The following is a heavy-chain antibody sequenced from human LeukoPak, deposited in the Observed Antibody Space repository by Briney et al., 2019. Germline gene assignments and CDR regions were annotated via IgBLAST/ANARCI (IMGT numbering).Heavy chain of an antibody. J-gene: IGHJ6*03. D-gene: IGHD3-22*01. Sequence: ASVKVSCKASGGTFSSYAISWVRQAPGQGLEWMGGIIPIFGTANYAQKFQGRVTITADESTSTAYMELSSLRSEDTAVYYCASSRYSSGYYYYYYYMDVWGKGTTVTVSS. V-gene: IGHV1-69*13. CDR1: GGTFSSYA. CDR3: ASSRYSSGYYYYYYYMDV. CDR2: IIPIFGTA.